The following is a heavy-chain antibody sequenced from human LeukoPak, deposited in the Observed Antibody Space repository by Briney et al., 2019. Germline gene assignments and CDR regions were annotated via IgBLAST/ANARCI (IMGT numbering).Heavy chain of an antibody. V-gene: IGHV4-39*01. J-gene: IGHJ4*02. CDR2: IYYSGST. CDR1: GGSISSSSYY. CDR3: ARLLRNRPISD. Sequence: KPSETLSLTCTVSGGSISSSSYYWGWIRQPPGKGLEWIGSIYYSGSTYYNPSLKSRVTISVDTSKNQFSLKLSSVTAADTAVYYCARLLRNRPISDWGQGTLVTVSS.